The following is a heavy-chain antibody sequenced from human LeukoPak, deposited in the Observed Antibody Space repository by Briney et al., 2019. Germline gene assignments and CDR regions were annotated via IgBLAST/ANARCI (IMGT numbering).Heavy chain of an antibody. J-gene: IGHJ4*02. CDR3: ARVGYYDFWSADY. Sequence: GGSLRLSCAASGFTVSSNYMSWVRQAPGKGLVWVSRINSDGSSTSYADSVKGRFTISRDNAKNTLYLQMNSLRAEDTAVYYCARVGYYDFWSADYWGQGTLVTVSS. V-gene: IGHV3-74*01. CDR2: INSDGSST. D-gene: IGHD3-3*01. CDR1: GFTVSSNY.